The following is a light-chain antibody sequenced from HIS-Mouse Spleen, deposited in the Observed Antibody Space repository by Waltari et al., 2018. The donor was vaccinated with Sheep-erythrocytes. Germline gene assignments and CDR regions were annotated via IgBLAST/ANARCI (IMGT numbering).Light chain of an antibody. J-gene: IGKJ2*01. V-gene: IGKV1-13*02. CDR2: DAS. CDR3: QQFNSYLYT. Sequence: ASQLTQSPSSMSASVGDRVTITCRASQGISSALAWYQQKPGKAPKLLIYDASRLESGVPSRFSGSGSGTDFTLTISSLQPEDFATYYCQQFNSYLYTFGQGTKLEIK. CDR1: QGISSA.